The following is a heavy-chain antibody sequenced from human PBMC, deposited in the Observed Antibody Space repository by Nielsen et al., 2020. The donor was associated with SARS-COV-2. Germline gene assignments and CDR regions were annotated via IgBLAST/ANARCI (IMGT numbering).Heavy chain of an antibody. J-gene: IGHJ4*02. CDR2: IYSGGDT. D-gene: IGHD6-19*01. Sequence: GESLKISCAASGFTVSRNYMSWVRQAPGKGLEWVSVIYSGGDTFYADSVKGRFTISRDNSKNTLYLEMNSLRAEDTAVYYCARNSGWYGRGYFDYWGQGTLVTVSS. V-gene: IGHV3-53*01. CDR3: ARNSGWYGRGYFDY. CDR1: GFTVSRNY.